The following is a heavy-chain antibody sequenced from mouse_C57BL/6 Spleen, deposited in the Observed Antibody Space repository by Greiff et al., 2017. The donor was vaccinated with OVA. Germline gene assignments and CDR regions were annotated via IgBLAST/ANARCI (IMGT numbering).Heavy chain of an antibody. V-gene: IGHV5-9-1*02. CDR1: GFTFSSYA. Sequence: DVKLQESGEGLVKPGGSLKLSCAASGFTFSSYAMSWVRQTPEKRLEWVAYISSGGDYIYYADTVKGRFTISRDNARNTLYLQMSSLKSEDTAMYYCTRADYYGSSYNAMDYWGQGTSVTVSS. J-gene: IGHJ4*01. CDR2: ISSGGDYI. D-gene: IGHD1-1*01. CDR3: TRADYYGSSYNAMDY.